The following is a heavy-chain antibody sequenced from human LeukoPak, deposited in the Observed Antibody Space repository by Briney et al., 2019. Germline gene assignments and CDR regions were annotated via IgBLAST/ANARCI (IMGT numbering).Heavy chain of an antibody. V-gene: IGHV5-51*01. J-gene: IGHJ3*02. Sequence: GAALEISRKGSGYRFTNYWIGWGRPVPGKGLEGMGIIYSGGSDIRYSPSFQGQVTISADKSISTAYLQWSSLKASDTDMYDCASAPVAGTLPHAFDIWGQGTMVTVSS. CDR1: GYRFTNYW. CDR3: ASAPVAGTLPHAFDI. CDR2: IYSGGSDI. D-gene: IGHD6-19*01.